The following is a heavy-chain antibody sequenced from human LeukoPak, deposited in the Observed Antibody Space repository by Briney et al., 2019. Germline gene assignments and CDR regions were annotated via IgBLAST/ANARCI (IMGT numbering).Heavy chain of an antibody. D-gene: IGHD4-17*01. CDR3: AKGAVTTSYYYYYYMDV. CDR2: ISGSGGST. CDR1: GFTFSSYA. Sequence: GGSLRLSCAASGFTFSSYAMTWVRQAPGKGLEWVSAISGSGGSTYYADSVKGRFTISRDNSKNTLYLQMNSLRAEDTAVYYCAKGAVTTSYYYYYYMDVWGKGTTVTVSS. J-gene: IGHJ6*03. V-gene: IGHV3-23*01.